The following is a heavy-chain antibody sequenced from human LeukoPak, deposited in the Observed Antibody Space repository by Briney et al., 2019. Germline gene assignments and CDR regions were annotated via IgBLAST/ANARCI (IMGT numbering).Heavy chain of an antibody. Sequence: GGSLRLSCAASGFTFSSYGMHWVRQAPGKGLEWVAVISYDGSNKYYADSVKGRFTISRDNSKNTLYLQMNSLRAEDTAVYYCAKEYSSSWYEVYYYGMDVWGQGTTVTVSS. CDR1: GFTFSSYG. D-gene: IGHD6-13*01. V-gene: IGHV3-30*18. CDR2: ISYDGSNK. CDR3: AKEYSSSWYEVYYYGMDV. J-gene: IGHJ6*02.